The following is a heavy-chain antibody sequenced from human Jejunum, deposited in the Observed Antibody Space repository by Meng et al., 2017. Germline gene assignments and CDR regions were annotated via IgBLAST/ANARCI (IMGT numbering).Heavy chain of an antibody. Sequence: VQLGGSGGGLVPPGGSLSTSGAGSGFTFSSYWMHWFRQGTGKSLVGVSHIDSDGTGTSYADSVRGRFTISRDNAKNTLYLQMNSLRAEDTAVYYCVRDGPNYFDYWGQGTLVTVSS. CDR2: IDSDGTGT. CDR1: GFTFSSYW. V-gene: IGHV3-74*01. J-gene: IGHJ4*02. CDR3: VRDGPNYFDY.